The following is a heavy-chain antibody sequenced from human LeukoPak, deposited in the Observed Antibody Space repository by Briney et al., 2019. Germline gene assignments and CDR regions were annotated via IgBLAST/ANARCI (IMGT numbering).Heavy chain of an antibody. Sequence: GASVKVSCKVSGYTLTELSMHWVRQAPGKGLEWMGGFDPEDGETIYAQKFQGRVTMTGDTSTDTAYMELSSLRSEDTAVYYCATAPYLRALTDWGQGTLVTVSS. CDR1: GYTLTELS. CDR2: FDPEDGET. V-gene: IGHV1-24*01. D-gene: IGHD5-12*01. J-gene: IGHJ4*02. CDR3: ATAPYLRALTD.